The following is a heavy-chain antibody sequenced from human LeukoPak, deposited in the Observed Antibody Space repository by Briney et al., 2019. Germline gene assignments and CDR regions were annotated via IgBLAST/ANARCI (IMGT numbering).Heavy chain of an antibody. CDR1: GFTFTNYA. CDR3: AKDSYNWNYGQFDY. J-gene: IGHJ4*02. V-gene: IGHV3-23*01. D-gene: IGHD1-7*01. CDR2: IRGSGGST. Sequence: GGSLRLSCVASGFTFTNYAMSWVRQAPGKGLEWVSGIRGSGGSTFYTDSVKGRFTISRDNSKNTLYLQVNSLRAEDTAVYYCAKDSYNWNYGQFDYWGQGTLVTVSS.